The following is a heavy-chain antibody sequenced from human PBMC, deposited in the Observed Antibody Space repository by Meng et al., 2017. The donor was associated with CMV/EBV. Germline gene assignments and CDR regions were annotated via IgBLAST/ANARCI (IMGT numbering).Heavy chain of an antibody. V-gene: IGHV3-21*01. CDR2: ISSSSSYI. CDR3: ARGGY. Sequence: EGQLVGAGGGLVKPGGYRSTSCSAYGFTFSSYSMNWVRQAPGKGMEWVSSISSSSSYIYYADSVKGRFTISRDNAKNSLYLQMDSLRAEDTAVYYCARGGYWGQGTLVTVSS. CDR1: GFTFSSYS. J-gene: IGHJ4*02.